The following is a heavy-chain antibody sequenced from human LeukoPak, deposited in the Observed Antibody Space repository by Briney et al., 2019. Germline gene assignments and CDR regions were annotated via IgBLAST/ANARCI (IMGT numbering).Heavy chain of an antibody. V-gene: IGHV1-69*05. CDR1: GGTFSSYA. D-gene: IGHD5-18*01. CDR3: ASIRGYSYGSFDY. CDR2: IIPIFGTA. Sequence: SVKVTCKASGGTFSSYAISWVRQAPGQGLEWMGRIIPIFGTANYAQKFQGRVTITTDESTSTAYMELSSLRSEDTAVYYCASIRGYSYGSFDYWGQGTLVTVSS. J-gene: IGHJ4*02.